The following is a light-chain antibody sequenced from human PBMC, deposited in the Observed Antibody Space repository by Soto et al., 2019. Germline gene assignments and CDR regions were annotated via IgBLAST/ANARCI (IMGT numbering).Light chain of an antibody. CDR1: SSDIGSYDL. J-gene: IGLJ1*01. V-gene: IGLV2-23*01. CDR2: EGT. CDR3: CSYAGSRTYV. Sequence: QSALTQPASVSGPLGQSIVISCTGSSSDIGSYDLVSWYQQYPGKAPKVVIFEGTKRPSGVSNRFSGSKSGNTASLTISGLQTEEEADYYCCSYAGSRTYVFGAGTKLTVL.